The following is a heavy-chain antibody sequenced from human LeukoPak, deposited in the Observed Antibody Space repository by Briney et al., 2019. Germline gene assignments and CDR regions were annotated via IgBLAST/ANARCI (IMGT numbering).Heavy chain of an antibody. CDR2: MNPNSGNT. J-gene: IGHJ5*01. D-gene: IGHD6-13*01. V-gene: IGHV1-8*01. CDR1: GYTFTSYD. CDR3: ARGRDSSSWYDW. Sequence: ASVKVSCKASGYTFTSYDINWVRQATGQGLEWMGWMNPNSGNTGYAQKFQGRVTMTRNTSISTAYMELSSLRSEDTAVNYCARGRDSSSWYDWWGQGTLVTVSS.